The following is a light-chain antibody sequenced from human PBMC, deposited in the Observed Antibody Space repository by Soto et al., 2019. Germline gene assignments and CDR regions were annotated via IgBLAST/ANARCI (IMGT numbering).Light chain of an antibody. Sequence: EIVMTQSPATLSVSPGERATLSCSASQSVGSNLAWYQQKPGQAPRLLIYGASTRATGIPARFSGSGSGTEFTLTISSLQSEDFAIYYCQQYNNWPPLTFGGGTKVEIK. V-gene: IGKV3-15*01. J-gene: IGKJ4*01. CDR1: QSVGSN. CDR3: QQYNNWPPLT. CDR2: GAS.